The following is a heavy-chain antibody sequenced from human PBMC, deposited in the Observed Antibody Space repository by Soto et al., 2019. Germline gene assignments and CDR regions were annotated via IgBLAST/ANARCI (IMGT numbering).Heavy chain of an antibody. D-gene: IGHD3-3*01. CDR2: INPSGGST. V-gene: IGHV1-46*01. CDR3: ARARRLRFLEWLPTYYYYGMDV. CDR1: GYTFTSYY. Sequence: RASVKVSCKASGYTFTSYYMHWVRQAPGQGLEWMGIINPSGGSTSYAQKFQGRVTMTRDTSTSTVYMELSSLRSEDTAVYYCARARRLRFLEWLPTYYYYGMDVWGQGTTVTVSS. J-gene: IGHJ6*02.